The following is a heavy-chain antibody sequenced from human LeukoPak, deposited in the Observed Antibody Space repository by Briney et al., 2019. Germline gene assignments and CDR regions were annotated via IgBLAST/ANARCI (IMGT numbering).Heavy chain of an antibody. CDR3: ARIFSAYFDF. J-gene: IGHJ4*02. Sequence: SETLSLTCTVSGGSISSGGYYWSWIRQHPGKALEWIGYIYNGGSTYYNMSLRSRVTISVDTSKNQFSLNLSSVTAADTAVYYCARIFSAYFDFWGQGTLVTVSS. CDR2: IYNGGST. D-gene: IGHD3-16*01. V-gene: IGHV4-31*03. CDR1: GGSISSGGYY.